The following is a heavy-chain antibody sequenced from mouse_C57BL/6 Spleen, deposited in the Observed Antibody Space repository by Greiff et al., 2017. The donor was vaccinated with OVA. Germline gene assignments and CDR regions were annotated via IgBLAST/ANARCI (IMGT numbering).Heavy chain of an antibody. CDR2: IHPNSGST. J-gene: IGHJ1*03. V-gene: IGHV1-64*01. CDR1: GYTFTSYW. D-gene: IGHD2-5*01. Sequence: VQLQQPGAELVKPGASVKLSCKASGYTFTSYWMHWVKQRPGQGLEWIGMIHPNSGSTNYNEKFKSKATLTVDKSSSTAYMQLSSLTSEDSAVYYCARLGYSNSHWYFDVWGTGTTVTVSS. CDR3: ARLGYSNSHWYFDV.